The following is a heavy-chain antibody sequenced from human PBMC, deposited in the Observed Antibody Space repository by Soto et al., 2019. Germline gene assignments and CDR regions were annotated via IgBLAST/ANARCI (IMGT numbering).Heavy chain of an antibody. D-gene: IGHD2-15*01. V-gene: IGHV1-69*01. Sequence: QVQLVQSGAEVKKPGSSVKVSCKASGGTFSSYAISWVRQAPGQGLEWMGGIIPIFGTANYAQKFQGRVTITADESTSTAYMELISLSSEDTAVYYCARDTSPHTVAGSPGDYYYGMDVWGQGTTVTVSS. CDR2: IIPIFGTA. CDR1: GGTFSSYA. CDR3: ARDTSPHTVAGSPGDYYYGMDV. J-gene: IGHJ6*02.